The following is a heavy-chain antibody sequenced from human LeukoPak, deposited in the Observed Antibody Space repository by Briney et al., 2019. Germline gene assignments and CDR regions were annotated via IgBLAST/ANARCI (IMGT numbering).Heavy chain of an antibody. J-gene: IGHJ4*02. V-gene: IGHV1-2*02. D-gene: IGHD3-16*01. Sequence: GASVKVSCKASGYTFTGYYMHWVRQAPGQGLEWMGWINPNSGGTNYAQKFQGRVTMTRDTSITTAFMELSRLRSDDTAVYYCAPSDTYYFDYWGQGTLVTVSS. CDR1: GYTFTGYY. CDR3: APSDTYYFDY. CDR2: INPNSGGT.